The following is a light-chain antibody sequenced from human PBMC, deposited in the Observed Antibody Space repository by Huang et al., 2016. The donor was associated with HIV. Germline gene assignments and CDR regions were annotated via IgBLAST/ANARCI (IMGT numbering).Light chain of an antibody. CDR2: VAS. CDR3: QQSHSTPLT. CDR1: QSISKN. J-gene: IGKJ4*01. V-gene: IGKV1-39*01. Sequence: DIQMTQSPSSLSASVGDRVTITCRASQSISKNLNWYQQKPGKAPELLIYVASSLQSGVPSRFSCSGSGTDFTLTISSLQPEDVATYYCQQSHSTPLTFGGGTKVGIK.